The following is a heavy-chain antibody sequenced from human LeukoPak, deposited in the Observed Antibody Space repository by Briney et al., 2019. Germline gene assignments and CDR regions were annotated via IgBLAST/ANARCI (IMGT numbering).Heavy chain of an antibody. CDR2: ISYDGSNK. V-gene: IGHV3-30-3*01. D-gene: IGHD6-19*01. CDR3: ARVFGEYTVAGIGAFLDY. J-gene: IGHJ4*02. Sequence: GGSLRLSCAASGFTFSSYAMHWVRQAPGKGLEWVAVISYDGSNKYYADSVKGRFTISRDNPKNTLYLQMNSLRGDDTAAYWCARVFGEYTVAGIGAFLDYWGQGTLVTVSS. CDR1: GFTFSSYA.